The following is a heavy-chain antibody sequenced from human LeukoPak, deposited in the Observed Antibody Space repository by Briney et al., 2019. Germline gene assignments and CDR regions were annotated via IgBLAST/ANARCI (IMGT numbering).Heavy chain of an antibody. Sequence: PGGSLRLSCAGSGFTFSSYAMSWVRQAPGKGLEWVSTISGSGGAGTYYADSVKGRFTVSRDNSRNTLYLPMNSLRPEDTAVYYCVKDRGGSPFYGMDVWGQGTTVTVSS. J-gene: IGHJ6*02. D-gene: IGHD1-26*01. CDR1: GFTFSSYA. CDR2: ISGSGGAGT. V-gene: IGHV3-23*01. CDR3: VKDRGGSPFYGMDV.